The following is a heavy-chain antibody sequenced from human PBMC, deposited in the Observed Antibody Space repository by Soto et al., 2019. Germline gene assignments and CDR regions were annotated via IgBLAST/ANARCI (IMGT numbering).Heavy chain of an antibody. Sequence: ASVKVSCKASGYTFTGYYMHWVRQAPGQGLEWMGWINPNSGGTNYAQKFQGRVTMTRDTSISTAYMELSRLRSDDTAVYYCARDRSPIAAAGRGYYYHGMDVWGQGTTVTVSS. J-gene: IGHJ6*02. CDR2: INPNSGGT. D-gene: IGHD6-13*01. V-gene: IGHV1-2*02. CDR1: GYTFTGYY. CDR3: ARDRSPIAAAGRGYYYHGMDV.